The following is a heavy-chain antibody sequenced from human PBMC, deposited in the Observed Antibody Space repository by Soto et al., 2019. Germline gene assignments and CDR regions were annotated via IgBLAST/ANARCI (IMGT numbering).Heavy chain of an antibody. V-gene: IGHV3-21*01. J-gene: IGHJ6*03. D-gene: IGHD3-3*01. Sequence: GGSLRLSCAASGFTFSSYSMNWVRQAPGKGLEWVSSISSSSSYIYYADSVKGRFTISRDNAKNSLYLQMNSLRAEDTAVYYCARDESVTIFGVVTSLYYYYMDVWGKGTTVTVSS. CDR2: ISSSSSYI. CDR1: GFTFSSYS. CDR3: ARDESVTIFGVVTSLYYYYMDV.